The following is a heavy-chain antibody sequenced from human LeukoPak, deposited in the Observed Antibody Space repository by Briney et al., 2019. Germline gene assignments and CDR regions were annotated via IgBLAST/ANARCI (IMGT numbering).Heavy chain of an antibody. Sequence: PGGSLRLSCAASGFTFSSYAMHWVRQAPGKGLEWIGRIWTDGVTSYNPSLKSRVTISLDTSKNQFSLRLSSVTAADTAVYYCARGRDSRGYQYKGFDCWGQGTLVTVSS. V-gene: IGHV4-4*08. D-gene: IGHD3-22*01. CDR2: IWTDGVT. J-gene: IGHJ4*02. CDR3: ARGRDSRGYQYKGFDC. CDR1: GFTFSSYA.